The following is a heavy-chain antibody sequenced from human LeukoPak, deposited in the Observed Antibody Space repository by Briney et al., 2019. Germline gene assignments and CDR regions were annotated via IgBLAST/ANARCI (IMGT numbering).Heavy chain of an antibody. J-gene: IGHJ5*02. D-gene: IGHD2-2*01. CDR3: AKDMRGEGVVVPAAHNWFDP. CDR1: GFAFSSYA. Sequence: GGSLRLSCAASGFAFSSYAMSWVRQAPGKGLEWVSAISGSGGSTYYADSVKGRFTISRDNSKNTLYLQMNSLRAEDTAVYYCAKDMRGEGVVVPAAHNWFDPWGQGTLVTVSS. CDR2: ISGSGGST. V-gene: IGHV3-23*01.